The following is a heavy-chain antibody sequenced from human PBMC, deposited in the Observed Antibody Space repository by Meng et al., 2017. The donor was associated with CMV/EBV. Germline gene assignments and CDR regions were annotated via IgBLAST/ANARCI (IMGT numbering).Heavy chain of an antibody. CDR3: ARDGTTVTFDY. V-gene: IGHV3-30*03. CDR2: ISYDGSNK. J-gene: IGHJ4*02. D-gene: IGHD4-17*01. Sequence: GGSLRLSCAASGFTFSSYWMSWVRQAPGKGLEWVAVISYDGSNKYYADSVKGRFTISRDNSKNTLYLQMNSLRAEDTAVYYCARDGTTVTFDYWGQGTLVTVSS. CDR1: GFTFSSYW.